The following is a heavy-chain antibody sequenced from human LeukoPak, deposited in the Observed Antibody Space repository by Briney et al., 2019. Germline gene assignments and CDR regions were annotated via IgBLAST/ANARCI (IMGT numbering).Heavy chain of an antibody. V-gene: IGHV3-7*03. CDR2: IKQDGSEK. J-gene: IGHJ4*02. D-gene: IGHD3-10*01. Sequence: GGSLRLSCAASGFTFSSYWMSWVRQAPGKGREWVANIKQDGSEKYYVGSVKGRFTISRDNAKKSLYLQMNSLRAEDTALYYCAKDISYYYGSGSSLFDYWGQGTLVTVSS. CDR3: AKDISYYYGSGSSLFDY. CDR1: GFTFSSYW.